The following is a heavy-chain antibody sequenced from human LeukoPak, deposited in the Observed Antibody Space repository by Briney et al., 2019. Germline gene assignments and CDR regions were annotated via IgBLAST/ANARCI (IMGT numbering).Heavy chain of an antibody. CDR1: GFTFSSYE. Sequence: PGGSLRLSCAASGFTFSSYEMNWVRQAPGKGLEWVSYISSSGSTIYYADSVKGRFTISRDNAKNSLYLQMNSLRAEDTAVYYCARALSVADDAFDIWGQGTMVTVSS. V-gene: IGHV3-48*03. CDR2: ISSSGSTI. D-gene: IGHD6-13*01. J-gene: IGHJ3*02. CDR3: ARALSVADDAFDI.